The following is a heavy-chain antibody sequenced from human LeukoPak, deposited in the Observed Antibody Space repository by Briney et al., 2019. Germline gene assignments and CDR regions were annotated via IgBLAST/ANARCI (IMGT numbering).Heavy chain of an antibody. CDR3: AREGTIYSFDY. V-gene: IGHV3-11*01. J-gene: IGHJ4*02. CDR1: GFTLRDYY. CDR2: ISSSGSTI. Sequence: GGSLRLSCAASGFTLRDYYMSWIRQAPGKGLEWVSYISSSGSTIYYADSVKGRFTISRDNAKNSLYLQMNSLRAEDTAVYYCAREGTIYSFDYWGQGTLVTVSS. D-gene: IGHD1-1*01.